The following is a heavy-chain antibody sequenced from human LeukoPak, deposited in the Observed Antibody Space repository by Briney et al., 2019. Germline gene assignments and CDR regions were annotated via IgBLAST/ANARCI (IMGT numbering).Heavy chain of an antibody. J-gene: IGHJ4*02. CDR2: IYYSGNP. V-gene: IGHV4-39*01. CDR3: ANQWHYSFCSTRFHTGVIDY. CDR1: GDSINSSSYY. D-gene: IGHD3-3*01. Sequence: SETLSLTCTVSGDSINSSSYYWGWIRQPPGKGLEWVGSIYYSGNPFYNPSLKSRVTISVDPSKNQFSLSLDSVTAADTAVYYGANQWHYSFCSTRFHTGVIDYWGPGTLVTVSS.